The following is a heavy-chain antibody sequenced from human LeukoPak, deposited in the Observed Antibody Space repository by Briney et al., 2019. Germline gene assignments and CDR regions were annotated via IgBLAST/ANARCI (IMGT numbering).Heavy chain of an antibody. J-gene: IGHJ3*02. Sequence: GGSLRLSCAASGFTFRSYGMHWVRQAPGKGLEWVAVIWYDGSIKYYADSVKGRFTISRDNPKNTLYLQMNSLRAEDTAVYYCARVGSGSYFLDGFDIWGQGTMVTVSS. CDR2: IWYDGSIK. V-gene: IGHV3-33*01. CDR3: ARVGSGSYFLDGFDI. D-gene: IGHD1-26*01. CDR1: GFTFRSYG.